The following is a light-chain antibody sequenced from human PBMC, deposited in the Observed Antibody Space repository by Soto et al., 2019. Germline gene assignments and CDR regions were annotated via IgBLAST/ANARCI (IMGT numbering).Light chain of an antibody. CDR2: DAS. CDR1: QRVGSN. J-gene: IGKJ1*01. CDR3: QQYNNWPRT. V-gene: IGKV3-15*01. Sequence: EIVMTQSPATLSVSPGEGATLSCRASQRVGSNLVWYHQRPGQAPRLLIYDASTRAPGIPARFSGSGSGTEFTLTVSSLQSEDFAVYYCQQYNNWPRTFGQGTKVDLK.